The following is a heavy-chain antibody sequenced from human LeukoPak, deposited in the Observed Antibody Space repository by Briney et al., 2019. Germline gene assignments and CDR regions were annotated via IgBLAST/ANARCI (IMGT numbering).Heavy chain of an antibody. V-gene: IGHV1-2*02. Sequence: GASVKVSCKASGYTSTGYYMHWVRQAPGQGLEWMGWINPNSGGTNYAQKFQGRVTMTRDTSISAAYMELSRLRSDDTAVYYCARGDSSGWPAHYWGQGTPVTVSS. CDR2: INPNSGGT. CDR1: GYTSTGYY. D-gene: IGHD6-19*01. J-gene: IGHJ4*02. CDR3: ARGDSSGWPAHY.